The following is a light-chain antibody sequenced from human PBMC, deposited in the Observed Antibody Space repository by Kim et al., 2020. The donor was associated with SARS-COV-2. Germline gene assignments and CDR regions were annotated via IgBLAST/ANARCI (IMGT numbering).Light chain of an antibody. V-gene: IGLV3-21*04. Sequence: SYELTQPPPVSVAPGKTARITCGGNNIGSKSVHWYQQKPGQAPVVVIYYDSDRPSGIPERFSGSNSGNTATLTISRVEAGDEADYYCQVWDNRGVFGGGTQLTVL. J-gene: IGLJ3*02. CDR1: NIGSKS. CDR2: YDS. CDR3: QVWDNRGV.